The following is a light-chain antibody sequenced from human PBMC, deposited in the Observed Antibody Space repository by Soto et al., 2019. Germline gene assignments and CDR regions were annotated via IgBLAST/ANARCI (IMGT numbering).Light chain of an antibody. J-gene: IGLJ1*01. CDR1: SSDVGGYNY. Sequence: QSALTQPASASGSPGQSITISCTGTSSDVGGYNYVSWYQQHPGKAPKLMIYEVSNRPAGVSNRFSGSKSDNTASLTISGLQAEDEADNYCSSYTGSSTYVFGTGTKSPS. V-gene: IGLV2-14*01. CDR3: SSYTGSSTYV. CDR2: EVS.